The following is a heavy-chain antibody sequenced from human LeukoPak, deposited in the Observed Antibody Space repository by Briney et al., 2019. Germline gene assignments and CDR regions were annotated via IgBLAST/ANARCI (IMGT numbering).Heavy chain of an antibody. CDR2: ISSSGSTI. CDR1: GFTFSDYY. D-gene: IGHD3-22*01. Sequence: GGSLRLSCAASGFTFSDYYMSWIRQAPGKGLEWVSYISSSGSTIYYADSVKSRFTISRDNAKNSLYLQMNSLRAEDTAVYYCASLHLYYYDSSGYPPDWGQGTLVTVSS. CDR3: ASLHLYYYDSSGYPPD. V-gene: IGHV3-11*01. J-gene: IGHJ4*02.